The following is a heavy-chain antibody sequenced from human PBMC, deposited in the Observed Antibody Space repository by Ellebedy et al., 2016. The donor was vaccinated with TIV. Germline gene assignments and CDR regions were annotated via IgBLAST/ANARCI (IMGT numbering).Heavy chain of an antibody. CDR2: INAGNGNT. J-gene: IGHJ3*02. CDR1: GYTFTSYA. Sequence: ASVKVSCXASGYTFTSYAMHWVRQAPGQRLEWMGWINAGNGNTKYSQKFQGRVTITRDTSASTAYMELSSLRSEDTAVYYCARVNSGSYSGAFDIWGQGTMVTVSS. V-gene: IGHV1-3*01. CDR3: ARVNSGSYSGAFDI. D-gene: IGHD1-26*01.